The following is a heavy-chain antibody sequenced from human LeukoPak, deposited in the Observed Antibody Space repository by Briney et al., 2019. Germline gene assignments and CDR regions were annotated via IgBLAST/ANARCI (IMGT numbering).Heavy chain of an antibody. J-gene: IGHJ6*02. CDR3: ARRAGIVATTEYYYYYGMDV. D-gene: IGHD5-12*01. CDR2: IIPIFGTA. CDR1: GGTYSSYA. V-gene: IGHV1-69*13. Sequence: SVKVSCKASGGTYSSYAISWVRQAPGQGLEWMGGIIPIFGTANYAQKFQGRVTITADESTSTAYMELSSLRSEDTAVYYCARRAGIVATTEYYYYYGMDVWGQGTTVTVSS.